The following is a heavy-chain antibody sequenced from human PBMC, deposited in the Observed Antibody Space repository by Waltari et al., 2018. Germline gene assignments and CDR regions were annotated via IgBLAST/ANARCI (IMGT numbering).Heavy chain of an antibody. CDR2: IYSSGST. V-gene: IGHV4-59*01. D-gene: IGHD5-12*01. CDR3: ARTGASGLRSDRLSYYYYMDV. J-gene: IGHJ6*03. CDR1: GGSISSYY. Sequence: QVQLQESGSGLVKPSETLSLTCTVSGGSISSYYWSWIRQPPGKGPGWIGYIYSSGSTNDNPPLKSRVTISVDTSKNQFSLKLSSVTAADTAVYYCARTGASGLRSDRLSYYYYMDVWGKGTTVTVSS.